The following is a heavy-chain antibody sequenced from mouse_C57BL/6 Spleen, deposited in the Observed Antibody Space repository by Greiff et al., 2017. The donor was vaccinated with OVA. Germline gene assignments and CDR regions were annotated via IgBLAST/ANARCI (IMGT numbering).Heavy chain of an antibody. CDR1: GFTFSDYY. CDR3: ARGGDDGYYFDY. D-gene: IGHD2-3*01. V-gene: IGHV5-16*01. CDR2: INYDGSST. J-gene: IGHJ2*01. Sequence: GHLVESEGGLVQPGSSMKLSCTASGFTFSDYYMAWVRQVPEKGLEWVANINYDGSSTYYLDSLKSRFIISRDNAKNILYLQMSSLKSEDTATYYCARGGDDGYYFDYWGQGTTLTVSS.